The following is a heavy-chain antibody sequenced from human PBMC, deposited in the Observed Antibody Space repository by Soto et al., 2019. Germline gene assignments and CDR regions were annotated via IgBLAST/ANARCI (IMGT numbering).Heavy chain of an antibody. V-gene: IGHV1-18*01. CDR2: ISAYNANT. J-gene: IGHJ4*02. Sequence: SVEVSFKAAGYTFSSYGISWVRQAPGQGLEWMGWISAYNANTNYAQKLQGRVTMTTDTSTSTSHMELRSLRSDDTAVYFCARDRLGATGDYWGQGTLVTVSS. D-gene: IGHD1-26*01. CDR3: ARDRLGATGDY. CDR1: GYTFSSYG.